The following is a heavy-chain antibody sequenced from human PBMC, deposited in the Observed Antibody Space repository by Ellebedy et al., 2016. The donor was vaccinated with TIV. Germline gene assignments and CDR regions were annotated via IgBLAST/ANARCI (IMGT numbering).Heavy chain of an antibody. V-gene: IGHV3-33*01. CDR3: ARDRSSSSPGTFDY. D-gene: IGHD6-13*01. CDR1: GFTFSSYG. J-gene: IGHJ4*02. Sequence: GGSLRLSCAASGFTFSSYGMHWVRQAPGKGLEWVAVIWYDGSNKYYADSVKGRFTISRDNSKNTLYLQMNSLRAEDTAVYYCARDRSSSSPGTFDYWGQGTLVTVSS. CDR2: IWYDGSNK.